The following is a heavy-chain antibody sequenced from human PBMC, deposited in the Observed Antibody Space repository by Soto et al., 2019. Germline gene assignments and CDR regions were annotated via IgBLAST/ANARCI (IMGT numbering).Heavy chain of an antibody. CDR3: ARVLGMAPYYYYYMDV. D-gene: IGHD7-27*01. CDR2: ISAYNGNT. CDR1: GYTFTSYG. Sequence: ASVKVSCKASGYTFTSYGISWVRQAPGQGLEWMGWISAYNGNTNYAQKLQGRVTMTTDTSTSTAYMELRSLRSDDTAVYYCARVLGMAPYYYYYMDVWGKGTTVTVSS. V-gene: IGHV1-18*01. J-gene: IGHJ6*03.